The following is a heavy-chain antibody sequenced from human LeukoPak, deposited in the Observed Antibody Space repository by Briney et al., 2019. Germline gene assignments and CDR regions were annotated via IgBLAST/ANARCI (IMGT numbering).Heavy chain of an antibody. Sequence: ASVKVSCKASGYTFTSYGISWVRQAPGQGLEWMGWISAYNGNTDYAQKLQGRVTMTTDTSTSTAYMELRSLRSDDTAVYYCARFWYSSSWYSLDYWGQGTLVTVSS. D-gene: IGHD6-13*01. J-gene: IGHJ4*02. CDR2: ISAYNGNT. CDR3: ARFWYSSSWYSLDY. CDR1: GYTFTSYG. V-gene: IGHV1-18*01.